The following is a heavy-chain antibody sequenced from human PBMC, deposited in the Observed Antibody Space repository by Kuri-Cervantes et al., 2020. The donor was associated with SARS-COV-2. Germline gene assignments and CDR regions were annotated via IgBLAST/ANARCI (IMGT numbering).Heavy chain of an antibody. CDR1: GYTFTGRY. V-gene: IGHV1-2*02. CDR3: ARGYYGLDY. J-gene: IGHJ4*02. D-gene: IGHD3-3*01. CDR2: INPNSGDT. Sequence: ASVKVSCKASGYTFTGRYIYRVRQAPGQGLEWMGWINPNSGDTKYTQKFQGRVTMARDTSITTAYMELIGLGSDDTAVYYCARGYYGLDYWVQGSLVTVSS.